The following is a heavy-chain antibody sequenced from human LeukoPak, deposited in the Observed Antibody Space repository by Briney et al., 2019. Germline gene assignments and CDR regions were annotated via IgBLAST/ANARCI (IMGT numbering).Heavy chain of an antibody. CDR1: GGSISSYY. J-gene: IGHJ4*01. CDR2: IYDSGST. Sequence: PSETLSLTCTVSGGSISSYYWSWIRQPPGKGLEWIGYIYDSGSTNYNPSLKSRVTISVDTSKNQFSLKLSSVTAADTAVYYCCSGSYYFDYWGHGDLVTVSS. D-gene: IGHD3-10*02. V-gene: IGHV4-59*13. CDR3: CSGSYYFDY.